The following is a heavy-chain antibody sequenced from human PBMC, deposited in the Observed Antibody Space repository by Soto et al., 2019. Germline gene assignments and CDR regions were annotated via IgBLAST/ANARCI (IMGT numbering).Heavy chain of an antibody. CDR2: ISAYNGNT. J-gene: IGHJ5*02. D-gene: IGHD3-3*01. CDR1: GYTFTNYG. V-gene: IGHV1-18*01. Sequence: ASVKVSCKASGYTFTNYGIIWVRQAPGQGLEWMGWISAYNGNTNYAQKLQGRVTMTTDTSTSTAYMELRSLRSDDTAVYYCARGGVGPGISGGWFDPWGQGTLVTVSS. CDR3: ARGGVGPGISGGWFDP.